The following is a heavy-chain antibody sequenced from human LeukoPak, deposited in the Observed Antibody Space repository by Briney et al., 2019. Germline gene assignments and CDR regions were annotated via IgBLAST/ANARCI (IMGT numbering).Heavy chain of an antibody. CDR2: ISAYNGNT. Sequence: GASVKVSCKASGYTFTSYGISWVRQAPGQGLEWMGWISAYNGNTNYAQKLQGRVTMTTDTSTSTAYMELRSLRSDDTAVYYCARDAGHDFWSGYYVYYYGMDVWGQGTTVTVSS. D-gene: IGHD3-3*01. V-gene: IGHV1-18*01. J-gene: IGHJ6*02. CDR1: GYTFTSYG. CDR3: ARDAGHDFWSGYYVYYYGMDV.